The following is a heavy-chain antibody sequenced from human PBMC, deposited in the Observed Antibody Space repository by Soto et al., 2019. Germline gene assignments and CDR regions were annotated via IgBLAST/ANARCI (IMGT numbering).Heavy chain of an antibody. CDR1: GGSVSSGDYY. V-gene: IGHV4-61*08. J-gene: IGHJ5*01. CDR2: IYYSGST. Sequence: SETLSLTCTVSGGSVSSGDYYWSWIRQPPGKGLEWIGYIYYSGSTNYNPSLKSRVTISVDTSKNQFSLKLSSVTAADTAAYYCARDLRRFDSWGQGTLVTVSS. CDR3: ARDLRRFDS.